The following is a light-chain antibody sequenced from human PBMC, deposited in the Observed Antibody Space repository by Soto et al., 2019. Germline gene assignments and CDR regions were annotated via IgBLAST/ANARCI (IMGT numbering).Light chain of an antibody. CDR3: QQYHTDWT. CDR2: AAS. CDR1: QGISSY. Sequence: AIRMTQSPSSLSASTGDRVTITCRASQGISSYLAWYQQKPGKAPKLLIYAASTLQSGVPSRFSGSGSGTDFTLTISSLQADDFATYYCQQYHTDWTFGQGTKVDIK. V-gene: IGKV1-8*01. J-gene: IGKJ1*01.